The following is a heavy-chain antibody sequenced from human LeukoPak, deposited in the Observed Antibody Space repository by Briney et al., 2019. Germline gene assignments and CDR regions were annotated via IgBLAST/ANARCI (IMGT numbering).Heavy chain of an antibody. Sequence: PGGSLRLSCAASGFTFSSHSMNWVRQAPGRGLEWVSYISSSGDIINCADSVKGRFTISGGSAKNSLFLQMNSLRDEDTAVYYCARGFLRYSYDHWGQGTQVTVSS. J-gene: IGHJ4*02. CDR2: ISSSGDII. D-gene: IGHD5-18*01. CDR1: GFTFSSHS. V-gene: IGHV3-48*02. CDR3: ARGFLRYSYDH.